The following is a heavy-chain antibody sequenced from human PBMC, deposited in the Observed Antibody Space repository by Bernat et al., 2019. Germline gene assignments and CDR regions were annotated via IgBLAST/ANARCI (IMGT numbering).Heavy chain of an antibody. D-gene: IGHD3-3*01. CDR1: GFTFSSSA. J-gene: IGHJ4*02. CDR3: AAESSYDFWSGSPFDY. Sequence: QMQLVQSGPEVKKPGTSVKVSCKASGFTFSSSAVQWVRQARRQRLEWIGWIVVGSGNTNYAQKFQERVTITRDMSTSTAYMELSSLRSEDTAVYYCAAESSYDFWSGSPFDYWGQGTLVTVSS. V-gene: IGHV1-58*01. CDR2: IVVGSGNT.